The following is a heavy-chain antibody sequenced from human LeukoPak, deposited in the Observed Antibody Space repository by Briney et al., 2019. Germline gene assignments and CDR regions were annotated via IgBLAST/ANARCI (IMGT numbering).Heavy chain of an antibody. J-gene: IGHJ3*02. CDR1: GFTFSSYE. D-gene: IGHD6-19*01. CDR3: AREQWLVLLAFDI. CDR2: ISSSGSTI. Sequence: PGGSLRLSCAASGFTFSSYEMNWVRQAPGKGLEWVSYISSSGSTIYYADSVKGRFTISRDNAKNSLYLQMNSLRAEDTAAYYCAREQWLVLLAFDIWGQGTMVTVSS. V-gene: IGHV3-48*03.